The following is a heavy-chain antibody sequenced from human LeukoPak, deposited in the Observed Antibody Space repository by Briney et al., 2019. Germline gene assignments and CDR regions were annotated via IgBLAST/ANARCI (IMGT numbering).Heavy chain of an antibody. J-gene: IGHJ4*02. CDR1: GASISSGGDY. CDR3: ARLAPRGSYYLDY. D-gene: IGHD1-26*01. V-gene: IGHV4-31*03. CDR2: IYYSGST. Sequence: SQTLSLTCTVSGASISSGGDYWTWIRQYPGKGLEWIEYIYYSGSTYYNPSLKSRVTISVDTSKNQFSLKLSSVTAADTAVYYCARLAPRGSYYLDYWGQGTLVMVSS.